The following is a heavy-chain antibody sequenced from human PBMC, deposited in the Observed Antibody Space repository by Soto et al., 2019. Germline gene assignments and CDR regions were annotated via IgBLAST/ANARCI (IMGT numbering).Heavy chain of an antibody. V-gene: IGHV4-4*07. J-gene: IGHJ4*02. D-gene: IGHD3-3*01. CDR1: AGSISNYY. Sequence: PSETLSLTCTVSAGSISNYYCNWIRQPAGKGLEWIGRIDSSGSINYSPTLKSRVTMSVDTSENQFSLKLSSVTAADTAVYYCARGGHAFWSGPFDYWGQGTPVTVSS. CDR3: ARGGHAFWSGPFDY. CDR2: IDSSGSI.